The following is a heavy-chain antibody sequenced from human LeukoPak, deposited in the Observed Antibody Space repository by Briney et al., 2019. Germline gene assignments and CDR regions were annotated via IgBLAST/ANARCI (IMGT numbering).Heavy chain of an antibody. CDR3: AKDDAWLRFGE. CDR2: ISAGGGST. CDR1: GFTFSSYA. V-gene: IGHV3-23*01. J-gene: IGHJ4*02. Sequence: SGGSLRLSCAASGFTFSSYAMSWVRQAPGKGLEWVSGISAGGGSTYYADSVKGRFTISRDNSKNTLYLEVISLTAEDTAVYYCAKDDAWLRFGEWSQGTLVTVSS. D-gene: IGHD3-10*01.